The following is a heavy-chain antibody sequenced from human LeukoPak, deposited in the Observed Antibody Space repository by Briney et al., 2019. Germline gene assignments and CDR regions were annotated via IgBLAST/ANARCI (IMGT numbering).Heavy chain of an antibody. D-gene: IGHD3-10*01. CDR3: AAGPFYYYYMDV. J-gene: IGHJ6*03. Sequence: GSVKVSCKVSGYTLTELSMHWVRHAPGKGLEWMGGFDPEDGETIYAQKFQGRVTMTEDTSTDTAYMALSSLRSEDTAVEYCAAGPFYYYYMDVWGKGNTVTVSS. CDR2: FDPEDGET. V-gene: IGHV1-24*01. CDR1: GYTLTELS.